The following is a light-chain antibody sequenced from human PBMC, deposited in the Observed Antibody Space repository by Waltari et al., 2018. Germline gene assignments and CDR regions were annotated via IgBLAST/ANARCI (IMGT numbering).Light chain of an antibody. CDR1: QTVTTY. J-gene: IGKJ4*01. CDR3: QQRTNWPPLT. Sequence: EIELTQSPATLSLSPGDRATLSCRASQTVTTYSAWYQQKPGQAPRLLIYDASNRAAGIPARFSGSGSETDFTLTISSLEPEDSAVYYCQQRTNWPPLTFGGGTKVEIK. V-gene: IGKV3-11*01. CDR2: DAS.